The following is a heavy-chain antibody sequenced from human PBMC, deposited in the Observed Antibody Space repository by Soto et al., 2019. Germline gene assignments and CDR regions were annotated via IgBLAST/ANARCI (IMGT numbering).Heavy chain of an antibody. CDR3: ARIDDSSIPYFDY. CDR1: GFSLTTGGMC. D-gene: IGHD6-19*01. J-gene: IGHJ4*02. Sequence: SGPKLVNHTQTLTQTCTFSGFSLTTGGMCVSWIRQPPGKALEWLARIDWDDDKYYSTSLKTRLTISKDTSKNQVVLTMTNMDPVDTATYYCARIDDSSIPYFDYWGQGTLVTVSS. CDR2: IDWDDDK. V-gene: IGHV2-70*11.